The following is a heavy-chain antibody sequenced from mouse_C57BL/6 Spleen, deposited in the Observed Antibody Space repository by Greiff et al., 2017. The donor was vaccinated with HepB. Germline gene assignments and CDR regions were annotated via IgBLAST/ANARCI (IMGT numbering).Heavy chain of an antibody. V-gene: IGHV2-2*01. D-gene: IGHD2-5*01. Sequence: VMLVESGPGLVQPSQRLSITCTVSGFSLTSYGVHWVRQSPGKGLEWLGVIWSGGSTDYNAAFISRLSISKDNSKSQVFFKMNSLQADDTAIYYCARNIAYYSNLYAMDYWGQGTSVTVSS. CDR3: ARNIAYYSNLYAMDY. CDR2: IWSGGST. CDR1: GFSLTSYG. J-gene: IGHJ4*01.